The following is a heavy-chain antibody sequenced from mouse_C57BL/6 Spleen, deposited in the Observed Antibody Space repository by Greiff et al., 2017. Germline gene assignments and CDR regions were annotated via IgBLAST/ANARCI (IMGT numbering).Heavy chain of an antibody. J-gene: IGHJ3*01. V-gene: IGHV1-9*01. CDR1: GYTFTGYW. D-gene: IGHD1-1*01. CDR2: ILPGSGST. CDR3: ASRGHYYGSSYEGFAY. Sequence: VQLQQSGAELMKPGASVKLSCKATGYTFTGYWIEWVKQRPGHGLEWIGEILPGSGSTNYNEKFKGKATFTADTSSSTAYMQLSSLTTEDSAIYYCASRGHYYGSSYEGFAYWGQGTLVTVSA.